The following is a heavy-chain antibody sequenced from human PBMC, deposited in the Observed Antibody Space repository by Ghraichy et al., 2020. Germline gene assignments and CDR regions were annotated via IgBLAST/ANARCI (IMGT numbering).Heavy chain of an antibody. V-gene: IGHV3-30*03. CDR3: TVVVAPIDY. CDR1: GFTFSSYG. CDR2: ISYDGSNK. J-gene: IGHJ4*02. D-gene: IGHD2-15*01. Sequence: GGSLRLSCAASGFTFSSYGMHWVRQAPGKGLEWVAVISYDGSNKYYADSVKGRFTISRDNSKNTLYLQMNSLRAEDTAVYYCTVVVAPIDYWGQGTLVTVSS.